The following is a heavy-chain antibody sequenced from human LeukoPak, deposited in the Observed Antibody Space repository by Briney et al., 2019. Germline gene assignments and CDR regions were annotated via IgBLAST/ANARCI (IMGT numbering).Heavy chain of an antibody. J-gene: IGHJ3*02. CDR1: GYTFTGYY. CDR3: AREGYCSGGSCYLTKTDDAFDI. CDR2: INPSGGST. V-gene: IGHV1-46*01. Sequence: GSVMVSCKASGYTFTGYYMHWVRQAPGQGLEWMGIINPSGGSTSYAQKFQGRVTMTRDMSTSTVYMELSSLRSEDTAVYYCAREGYCSGGSCYLTKTDDAFDIWGQGTMVTVSS. D-gene: IGHD2-15*01.